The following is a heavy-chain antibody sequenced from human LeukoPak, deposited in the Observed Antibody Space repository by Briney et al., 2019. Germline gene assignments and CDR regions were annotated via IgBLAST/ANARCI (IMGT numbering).Heavy chain of an antibody. J-gene: IGHJ4*02. Sequence: GGSLRLSCAASGFTFSSYSINWVRQAPGKGLEWVSYISSGSGTINYADSVKGRFTISRDNAKNSLYLQMNSLRAEDTAVYYCARQMTRSFDCWGQGTLVTVSS. CDR2: ISSGSGTI. D-gene: IGHD5-24*01. CDR3: ARQMTRSFDC. CDR1: GFTFSSYS. V-gene: IGHV3-48*04.